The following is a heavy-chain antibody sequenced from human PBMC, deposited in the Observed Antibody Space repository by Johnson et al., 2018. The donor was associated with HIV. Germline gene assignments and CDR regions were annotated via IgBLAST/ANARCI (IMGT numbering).Heavy chain of an antibody. V-gene: IGHV3-7*01. D-gene: IGHD6-13*01. CDR3: AKTGAAAGLKDAFDI. CDR2: IKEDGSAK. Sequence: VQLVESGGGLVQPVGSLRLSCAASGFTFSSYWMSWVRQAPGKGLEWVANIKEDGSAKYYVDSVKGRFTLYRDNAKNSLFLKMNSLRAEDTAVYFCAKTGAAAGLKDAFDIWGQGTMVTVSS. J-gene: IGHJ3*02. CDR1: GFTFSSYW.